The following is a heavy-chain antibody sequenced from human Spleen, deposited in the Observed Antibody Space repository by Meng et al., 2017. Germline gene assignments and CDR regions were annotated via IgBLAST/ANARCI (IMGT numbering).Heavy chain of an antibody. D-gene: IGHD2-2*01. V-gene: IGHV7-4-1*02. CDR3: ARIMHCTNTNCDWFDP. J-gene: IGHJ5*02. CDR1: GYTFTRYP. Sequence: QVQLVQSGSELKEPGASVKVSCKTSGYTFTRYPMNWVRQAPGQGLEWMGWINTNTGYPTYAQGFTGRFVFSVDTSVSTAYLQISSLEAEDTAVYYCARIMHCTNTNCDWFDPWGQGTLVTVSS. CDR2: INTNTGYP.